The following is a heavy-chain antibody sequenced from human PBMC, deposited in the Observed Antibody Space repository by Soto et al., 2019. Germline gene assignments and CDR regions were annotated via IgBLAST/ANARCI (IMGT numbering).Heavy chain of an antibody. CDR1: GFIFTNAW. V-gene: IGHV3-15*07. D-gene: IGHD3-10*01. CDR3: TTGLVGSSYNT. Sequence: GWPLRLSCSASGFIFTNAWMNWVGQAPGKWLELVGRIKSKSDGGTADYAAPVKGRFTMSRDDSKDTVDLQMSSLKTEDTAVYYCTTGLVGSSYNTWGQGTLVTVSS. CDR2: IKSKSDGGTA. J-gene: IGHJ5*02.